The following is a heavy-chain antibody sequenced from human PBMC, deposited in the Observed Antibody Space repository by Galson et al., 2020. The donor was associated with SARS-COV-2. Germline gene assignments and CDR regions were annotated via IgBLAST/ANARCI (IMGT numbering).Heavy chain of an antibody. CDR2: IDPSDSYT. V-gene: IGHV5-10-1*01. CDR3: ARYGTTVVTPLDY. J-gene: IGHJ4*02. CDR1: GYSFTSYW. D-gene: IGHD4-17*01. Sequence: GESLKISCKGSGYSFTSYWISWVRQMPGKGLEWMGRIDPSDSYTNYSPSFQGHVTISADKSISTAYLQWSSLKASDTAMYYCARYGTTVVTPLDYWGQGTLVTVSS.